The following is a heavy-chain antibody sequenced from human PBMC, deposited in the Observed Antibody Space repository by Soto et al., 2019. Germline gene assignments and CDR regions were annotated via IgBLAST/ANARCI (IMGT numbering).Heavy chain of an antibody. CDR1: GGTFSSYA. D-gene: IGHD2-15*01. V-gene: IGHV1-69*06. Sequence: VASVKVSCKASGGTFSSYAISWVRQAPGQGLEWMGGIIPIFGTANYAQKFQGRVTITADKSTSTAYMELSSLRSEDTAVYYCASHSGGSPHHYYYGMDVWGQGTTVTVSS. CDR3: ASHSGGSPHHYYYGMDV. J-gene: IGHJ6*02. CDR2: IIPIFGTA.